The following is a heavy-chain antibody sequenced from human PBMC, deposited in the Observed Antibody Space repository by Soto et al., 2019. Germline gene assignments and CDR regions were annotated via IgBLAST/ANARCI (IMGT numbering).Heavy chain of an antibody. D-gene: IGHD3-9*01. J-gene: IGHJ4*02. CDR2: IYYSGST. CDR1: GGSISSGGYY. Sequence: PSETLSLTCTVSGGSISSGGYYWSWIRQHPGKGLEWIGYIYYSGSTYYNPSLKSRVTISVDTSKNQFSLKLSSVTAADTAVYYCATYFDWLTPAGTFDYWGQGTLVTVS. CDR3: ATYFDWLTPAGTFDY. V-gene: IGHV4-31*03.